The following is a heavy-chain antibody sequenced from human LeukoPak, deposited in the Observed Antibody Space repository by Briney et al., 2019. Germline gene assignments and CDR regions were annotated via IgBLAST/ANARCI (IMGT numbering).Heavy chain of an antibody. D-gene: IGHD1-26*01. J-gene: IGHJ4*02. Sequence: PSETLSLTCTVSGGSISSSSYYWGWVRQAPGKGLEWVSAISGSGGSTYYADSVKGRFTISRDNSKNTLYLQMNSLRAEDTAVYYCAKGGATLTYWGQGTLVTVSS. CDR2: ISGSGGST. V-gene: IGHV3-23*01. CDR3: AKGGATLTY. CDR1: GGSISSSSYY.